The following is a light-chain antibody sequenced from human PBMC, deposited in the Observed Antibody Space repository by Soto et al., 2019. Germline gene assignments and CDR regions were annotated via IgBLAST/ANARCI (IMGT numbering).Light chain of an antibody. CDR3: QQRSNWPGT. CDR2: DAS. CDR1: QSVSSY. V-gene: IGKV3-11*01. Sequence: IVIAQSPATLSVSPGEIATLSCRASQSVSSYLAWSQPKPGQAPRLLISDASNRATGIPARFSGSGSGTDFTLTISSLEPEDFAVYYCQQRSNWPGTFGQGTRLQIK. J-gene: IGKJ5*01.